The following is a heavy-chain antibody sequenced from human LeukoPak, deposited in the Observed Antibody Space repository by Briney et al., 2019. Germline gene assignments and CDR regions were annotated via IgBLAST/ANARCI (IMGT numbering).Heavy chain of an antibody. Sequence: ASVKFSCKASGGTFSSYAISWVREAPGQGLEWMGGIIPIFGTANYAQKFQGRVTITADKSTSTAYMELSSLRSEDTAVYYCARVKTRYYDSSGYYYWGQGTLVTVSS. V-gene: IGHV1-69*06. CDR2: IIPIFGTA. CDR3: ARVKTRYYDSSGYYY. D-gene: IGHD3-22*01. CDR1: GGTFSSYA. J-gene: IGHJ4*02.